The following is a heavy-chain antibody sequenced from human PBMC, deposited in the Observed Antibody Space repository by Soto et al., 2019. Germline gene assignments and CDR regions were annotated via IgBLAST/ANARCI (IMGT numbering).Heavy chain of an antibody. CDR2: IIPIFGTA. V-gene: IGHV1-69*01. Sequence: QVQLVQSGAEVKKPGSSVKVSCKASGGTFSXXXXXXXXXXXXXGLEXMGGIIPIFGTANYAQKFQGRVTITADESTSTAYMELXSLRSXXXAXXYXXXXXXXXXXXXXXXXXXDXWGQGTLVTVSS. J-gene: IGHJ4*02. CDR1: GGTFSXXX. CDR3: XXXXXXXXXXXXXXXXXDX.